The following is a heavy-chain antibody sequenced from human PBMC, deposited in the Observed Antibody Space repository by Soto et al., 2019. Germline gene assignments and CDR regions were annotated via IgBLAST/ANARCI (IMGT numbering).Heavy chain of an antibody. CDR3: VQSACGGDCLEIYSSHAYNGLDV. CDR1: GLSLRTTGVG. V-gene: IGHV2-5*02. D-gene: IGHD2-21*02. J-gene: IGHJ6*02. Sequence: QVTLKESGPTLVKPTQTLTLTCTVSGLSLRTTGVGVGWVRQPPGKALEWLALLYWDDDQRYSPSLRSRLTIAKDISEKQVVLTMTKMDTVDTATYYCVQSACGGDCLEIYSSHAYNGLDVWGQGTTVTVSS. CDR2: LYWDDDQ.